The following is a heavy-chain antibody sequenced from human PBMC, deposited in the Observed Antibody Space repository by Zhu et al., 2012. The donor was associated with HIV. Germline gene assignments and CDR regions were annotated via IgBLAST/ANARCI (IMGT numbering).Heavy chain of an antibody. D-gene: IGHD3-22*01. V-gene: IGHV4-30-2*01. CDR3: ARSTDTPYFDSSGYYDS. Sequence: QVHLQESGSGLVKPSQTLSLTCAVSGVSISSGGYSYNWIRQPPGKGLEWIGYIYHSGNTYYNPSLKSRVTISVDRSKNQFSLKLRSVTAADTAVYYCARSTDTPYFDSSGYYDSWGQGTLVTVSS. J-gene: IGHJ4*02. CDR1: GVSISSGGYS. CDR2: IYHSGNT.